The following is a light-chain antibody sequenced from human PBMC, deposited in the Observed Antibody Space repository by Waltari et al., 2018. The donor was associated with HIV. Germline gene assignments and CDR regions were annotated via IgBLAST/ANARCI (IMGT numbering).Light chain of an antibody. J-gene: IGKJ2*01. CDR1: QSISSK. CDR2: SAS. CDR3: QQSYGTPLT. Sequence: DILMTQSPSSLSASVGDRVTITCRASQSISSKLNWYQQKPGKAPKLLIYSASSLQSGVPSRFSGSGSGTDFTLTISSLQPEDFTTYYCQQSYGTPLTFGQGTKLEIK. V-gene: IGKV1-39*01.